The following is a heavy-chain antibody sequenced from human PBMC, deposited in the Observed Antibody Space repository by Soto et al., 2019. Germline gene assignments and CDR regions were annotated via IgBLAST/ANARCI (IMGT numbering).Heavy chain of an antibody. CDR3: ARHSPPAHY. J-gene: IGHJ4*02. CDR2: ISAYNGNT. V-gene: IGHV1-18*01. CDR1: GYTFTSYG. Sequence: QVQLVQSGAEVKKPGASVKVSCKASGYTFTSYGISWVRQAPGQGLEWMGWISAYNGNTNYAQKLQGRVTMTTDTSTITACMWLSSLRSHDTAVYHCARHSPPAHYCGQGTLVTVSS.